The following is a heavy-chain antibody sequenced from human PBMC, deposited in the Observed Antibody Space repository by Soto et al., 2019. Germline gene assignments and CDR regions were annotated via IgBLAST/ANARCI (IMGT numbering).Heavy chain of an antibody. V-gene: IGHV4-34*02. D-gene: IGHD1-26*01. J-gene: IGHJ4*02. CDR1: GGSFSDYY. Sequence: QVQLQQWGAGLLKPSETLSLTCAVYGGSFSDYYWSWIRQMPEKGLEWIGEVSHSGSTTYNPSLKNRVTIAIDTSKNQFSLTLSSVTAADTAIYFCAREEPASRHHDYWGQGNLVTVSS. CDR3: AREEPASRHHDY. CDR2: VSHSGST.